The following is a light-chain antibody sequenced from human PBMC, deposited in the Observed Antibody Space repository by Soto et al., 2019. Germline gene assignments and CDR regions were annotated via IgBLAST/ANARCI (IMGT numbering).Light chain of an antibody. CDR3: SSYTTSSTLYVV. V-gene: IGLV2-14*01. Sequence: QSALTQPASVSGSPGQSITISCTGTSSDVGGYNYVSWYQQHPGKAPKVMIYDVSNRPSGVSNRFSGSKSGNTASLTISGLQAEDEADYYCSSYTTSSTLYVVFGGGTKVTVL. CDR1: SSDVGGYNY. CDR2: DVS. J-gene: IGLJ2*01.